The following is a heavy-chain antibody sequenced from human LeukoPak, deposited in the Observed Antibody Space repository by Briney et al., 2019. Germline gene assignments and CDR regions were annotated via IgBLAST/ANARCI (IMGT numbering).Heavy chain of an antibody. Sequence: GRSLRLSCAASGFTFDDYAMHWVRQAPGKGLEWVSGISWNSGSIGYADSVKGRFTISRDNAKNSLYLQMNSLRAEDTALYYRARGQAGFLEWNYYYGMDVWGQGTTVTVSS. CDR1: GFTFDDYA. CDR3: ARGQAGFLEWNYYYGMDV. J-gene: IGHJ6*02. V-gene: IGHV3-9*01. D-gene: IGHD3-3*01. CDR2: ISWNSGSI.